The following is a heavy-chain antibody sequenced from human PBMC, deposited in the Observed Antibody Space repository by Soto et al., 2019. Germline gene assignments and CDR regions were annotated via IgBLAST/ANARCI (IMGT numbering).Heavy chain of an antibody. J-gene: IGHJ4*02. D-gene: IGHD6-19*01. V-gene: IGHV3-48*02. CDR3: ARDLDSSAPYYFDY. Sequence: GGSLRISCAACGFTFCSYSMNGVRQAPGKGLEWVSYISSSSSTIYYADSVKGRFTISRDNAKNSLYLQMNSLRDEDTAVYYCARDLDSSAPYYFDYWGQGTLVTVSS. CDR1: GFTFCSYS. CDR2: ISSSSSTI.